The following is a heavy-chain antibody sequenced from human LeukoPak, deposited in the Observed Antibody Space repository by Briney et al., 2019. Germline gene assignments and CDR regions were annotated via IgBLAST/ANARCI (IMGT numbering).Heavy chain of an antibody. V-gene: IGHV1-8*01. J-gene: IGHJ4*02. CDR2: MNPNSGNT. CDR3: ARGWGDGNWNFDY. Sequence: ASVKVSCKASGYTFTSYDINWVRQATGQGLEWMGWMNPNSGNTGYAQKFQGRVTITTDESTSTAYMELSSLRSEDTAVYYCARGWGDGNWNFDYWGQGTLVTVSS. CDR1: GYTFTSYD. D-gene: IGHD1-20*01.